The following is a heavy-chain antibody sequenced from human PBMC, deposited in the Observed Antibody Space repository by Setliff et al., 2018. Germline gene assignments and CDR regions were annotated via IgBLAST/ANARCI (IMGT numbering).Heavy chain of an antibody. CDR3: ATTRDDSSGYLLGIFAFDI. V-gene: IGHV1-46*01. J-gene: IGHJ3*02. D-gene: IGHD3-22*01. CDR2: INPSGGIA. CDR1: GYTFTSYY. Sequence: GASVKVSCKASGYTFTSYYMHWVRQAPGQGLEWMGIINPSGGIANYAQKFQGRVTITADESTSTAYMELSSLRSEDTAVYYCATTRDDSSGYLLGIFAFDIWGQGTMVTVSS.